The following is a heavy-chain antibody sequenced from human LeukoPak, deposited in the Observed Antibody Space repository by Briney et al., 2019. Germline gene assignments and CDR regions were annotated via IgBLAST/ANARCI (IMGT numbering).Heavy chain of an antibody. V-gene: IGHV3-21*01. CDR3: ARDHLSAPDY. Sequence: PGGSLRLSCAASGFTFSSYSMNWVRQAPGKGLEWVSSISSSSSYIYYADSVKGRSTISRDNAKNSLYLQMNSLRAEDTAVYYCARDHLSAPDYWGQGTLVTVSS. D-gene: IGHD2/OR15-2a*01. J-gene: IGHJ4*02. CDR1: GFTFSSYS. CDR2: ISSSSSYI.